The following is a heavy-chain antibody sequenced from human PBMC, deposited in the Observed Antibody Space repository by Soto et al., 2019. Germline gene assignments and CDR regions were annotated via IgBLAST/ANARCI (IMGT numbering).Heavy chain of an antibody. CDR1: GFTFSNYV. V-gene: IGHV3-23*01. Sequence: PGESLKISCAASGFTFSNYVMSWVRQAPGKGLEWVSSISVSAGTGYADSVKGRFAISRDSSKNTLYLQMNSLRAEDTAMYYCARKIMGAHPFDPWGQGALVTVSS. D-gene: IGHD3-16*01. CDR3: ARKIMGAHPFDP. J-gene: IGHJ5*02. CDR2: ISVSAGT.